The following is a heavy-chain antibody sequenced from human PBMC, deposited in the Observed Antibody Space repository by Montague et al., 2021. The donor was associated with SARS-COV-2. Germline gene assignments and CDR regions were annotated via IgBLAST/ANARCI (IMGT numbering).Heavy chain of an antibody. Sequence: CAISGDSVWGNTAAWNWIRQSPSGGLEWLGRTNYRSKWTSDYATSVEGRISIDPDTSKNQFFLHLRSVTPEDTGVYYCVRDTGPAQVGFDAWGQGTLVTVSS. D-gene: IGHD4-17*01. CDR1: GDSVWGNTAA. J-gene: IGHJ4*02. CDR2: TNYRSKWTS. V-gene: IGHV6-1*01. CDR3: VRDTGPAQVGFDA.